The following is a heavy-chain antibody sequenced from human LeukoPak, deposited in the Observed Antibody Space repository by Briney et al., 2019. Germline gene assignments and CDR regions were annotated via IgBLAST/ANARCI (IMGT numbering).Heavy chain of an antibody. J-gene: IGHJ5*02. CDR2: ISAYNGNT. CDR3: ARGGQDIVVVPAAMEGFDWFDP. D-gene: IGHD2-2*01. V-gene: IGHV1-18*01. CDR1: GYTFTSYG. Sequence: ASVKVSCKASGYTFTSYGISWVRQAPGQGLEWMGWISAYNGNTNYAQRLQGRVTVTTDTSTSTAYMELRSLRSDDTAVYYCARGGQDIVVVPAAMEGFDWFDPWGQGTLVTVSS.